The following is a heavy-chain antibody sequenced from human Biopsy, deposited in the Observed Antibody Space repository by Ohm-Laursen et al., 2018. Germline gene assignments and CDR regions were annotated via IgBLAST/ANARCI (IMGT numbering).Heavy chain of an antibody. Sequence: GTLSLTCTVSGDSISSYYWSWIRQPPGKGLQWIGYVYYTGSTDYNPSLQSRVTISVDTSKNHISLRLRSVTPADTAIYYCARGRGYYSDRTVPGYFDLWGRGTLVTVSS. D-gene: IGHD3-22*01. CDR3: ARGRGYYSDRTVPGYFDL. V-gene: IGHV4-59*01. CDR1: GDSISSYY. CDR2: VYYTGST. J-gene: IGHJ2*01.